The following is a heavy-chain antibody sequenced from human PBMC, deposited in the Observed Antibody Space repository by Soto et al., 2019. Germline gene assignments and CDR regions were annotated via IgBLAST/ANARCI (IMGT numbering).Heavy chain of an antibody. D-gene: IGHD2-2*01. CDR3: ARHVPYCSDTSHCAYGMDV. CDR1: GGSISSYY. J-gene: IGHJ6*02. CDR2: IYYSGST. V-gene: IGHV4-59*08. Sequence: SETLSLTCTVSGGSISSYYWSWIRQPPGKGLEWIGYIYYSGSTNYNPSLKSRVAISVDTSKNQFSLKLSSVTAADTAVYYCARHVPYCSDTSHCAYGMDVSGQGTTVTVSS.